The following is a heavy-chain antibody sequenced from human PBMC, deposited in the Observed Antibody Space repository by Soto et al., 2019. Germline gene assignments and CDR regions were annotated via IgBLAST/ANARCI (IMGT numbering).Heavy chain of an antibody. V-gene: IGHV4-39*01. J-gene: IGHJ4*02. CDR3: ASIIDGYNYV. CDR2: IYYSGRT. Sequence: QLQLQESGPGLVKPSETLSLTCTVSGGSISSSSYYWGWIRQPPGKGLEWIGSIYYSGRTYYNPSLKRRVTLSVDTSKNQFSLKLSSVTAADTAVYYCASIIDGYNYVWGQGTLVTVSS. D-gene: IGHD5-12*01. CDR1: GGSISSSSYY.